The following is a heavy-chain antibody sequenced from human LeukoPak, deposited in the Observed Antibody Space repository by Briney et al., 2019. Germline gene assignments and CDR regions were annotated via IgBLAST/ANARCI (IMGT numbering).Heavy chain of an antibody. D-gene: IGHD3-22*01. CDR3: ARDPYYDSSGYLAAHFDY. J-gene: IGHJ4*02. Sequence: GGSLRLSCAASGFTFGTYSMNWVRQAPGKGLEWVSSISSSSYYIYYADSVKGRFTISRDNAKNSLYLQMNSLRAEDTAVYYCARDPYYDSSGYLAAHFDYWGQGTLVTVSS. V-gene: IGHV3-21*01. CDR1: GFTFGTYS. CDR2: ISSSSYYI.